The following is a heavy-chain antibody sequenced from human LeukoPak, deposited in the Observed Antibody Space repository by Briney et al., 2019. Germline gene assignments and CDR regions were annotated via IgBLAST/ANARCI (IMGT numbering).Heavy chain of an antibody. V-gene: IGHV3-30-3*01. D-gene: IGHD6-6*01. CDR3: ARGSSSSFSLDYMDV. CDR2: ISYDGSNK. J-gene: IGHJ6*03. Sequence: GGSLRLACAASGFTFSSYAMRWGRQAPGKGVEWVAVISYDGSNKYYADSVKGRFTISRDNSKNTLYLQMNSLRAEDTAVYYCARGSSSSFSLDYMDVWGKGTTVTVSS. CDR1: GFTFSSYA.